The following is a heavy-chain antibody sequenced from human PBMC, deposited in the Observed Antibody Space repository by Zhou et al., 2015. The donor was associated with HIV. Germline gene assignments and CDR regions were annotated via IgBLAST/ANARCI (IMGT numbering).Heavy chain of an antibody. CDR2: IIPIFRTS. D-gene: IGHD6-19*01. CDR3: ARDSVAGTQRRAYFDY. J-gene: IGHJ4*02. Sequence: QVQLVQSGAEVKKPGSSVTVSCKASGGTFSNYAISWVRQAPGQGLEWMGGIIPIFRTSNSAQKFQGRVTITADESTTTAYMKLTSLKSEDTAVYYCARDSVAGTQRRAYFDYWGQGTLVTVSS. V-gene: IGHV1-69*01. CDR1: GGTFSNYA.